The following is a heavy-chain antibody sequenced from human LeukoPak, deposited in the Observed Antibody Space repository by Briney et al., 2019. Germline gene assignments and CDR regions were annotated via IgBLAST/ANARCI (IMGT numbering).Heavy chain of an antibody. CDR2: IYYSGST. CDR3: ARVTGYRIEDYFDY. V-gene: IGHV4-59*01. Sequence: PSETLSLTCTVSGGSISSYYWSWIRQPPGKGLEWIGYIYYSGSTNYNPSLKSRVTISVETSKNEFSLKLRSVTTADTAVYYCARVTGYRIEDYFDYWGQGTLVTVSS. CDR1: GGSISSYY. J-gene: IGHJ4*02. D-gene: IGHD6-13*01.